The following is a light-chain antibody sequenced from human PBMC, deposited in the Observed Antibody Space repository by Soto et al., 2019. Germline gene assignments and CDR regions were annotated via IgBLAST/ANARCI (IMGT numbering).Light chain of an antibody. J-gene: IGKJ2*01. CDR3: LQYYDYPYT. CDR1: QGIRTD. V-gene: IGKV1-17*01. Sequence: DIQMTQSPSSLSAAVGDRVTITCRASQGIRTDLAWYQHKPGKAPKRLIYAASSLQSGVPPRFSGSGSGTKFTLTITSLQPEDFATYYCLQYYDYPYTFGQGTRLESK. CDR2: AAS.